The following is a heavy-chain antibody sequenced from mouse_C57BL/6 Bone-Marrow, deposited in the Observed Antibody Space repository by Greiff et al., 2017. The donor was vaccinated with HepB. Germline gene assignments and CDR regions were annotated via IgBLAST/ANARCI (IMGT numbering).Heavy chain of an antibody. Sequence: EVNEESGGGLVQPGGSMKLSCVASGFTFSNYWMNWVRQSPEKGLEWVAQIRLKSDNYATHYAESVKGRFTISRDDSKSSVYLQMNNLRAEDTGIYYCTAIQLRLRNYWGQGTTLTVSS. CDR1: GFTFSNYW. J-gene: IGHJ2*01. D-gene: IGHD3-2*02. V-gene: IGHV6-3*01. CDR3: TAIQLRLRNY. CDR2: IRLKSDNYAT.